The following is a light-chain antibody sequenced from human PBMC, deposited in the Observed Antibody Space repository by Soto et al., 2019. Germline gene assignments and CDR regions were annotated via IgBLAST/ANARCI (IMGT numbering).Light chain of an antibody. J-gene: IGLJ1*01. V-gene: IGLV1-51*01. CDR3: GSWDSSVSAHV. CDR2: DDN. Sequence: QPPSVSQPPGQKLAISCSGSISPIWVNSVSWYQQLPGTAPKLLIYDDNKRPSGIPDRFSGSKSGTSATLAITGFQIWDAADYYCGSWDSSVSAHVFGTGNEV. CDR1: ISPIWVNS.